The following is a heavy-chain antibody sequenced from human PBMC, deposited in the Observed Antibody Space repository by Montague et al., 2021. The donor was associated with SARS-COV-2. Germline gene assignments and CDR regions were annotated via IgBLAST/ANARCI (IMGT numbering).Heavy chain of an antibody. CDR1: GFSLSTSGMC. D-gene: IGHD2-15*01. J-gene: IGHJ6*02. Sequence: PALVKPTQTLTLTCTFSGFSLSTSGMCVSWIRQPPGKALEWLALIDWDDDKYYSTSLKTRLTISKDTSKNQVVLTMTNMDPVDTATYYCARMAAVQSVVLSGGYCYCCMDVWGQGTTVTDSS. CDR3: ARMAAVQSVVLSGGYCYCCMDV. V-gene: IGHV2-70*01. CDR2: IDWDDDK.